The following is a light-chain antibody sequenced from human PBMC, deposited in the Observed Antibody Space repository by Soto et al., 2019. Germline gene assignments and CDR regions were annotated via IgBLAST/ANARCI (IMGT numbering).Light chain of an antibody. CDR3: SSYTRSSTYF. V-gene: IGLV2-18*02. CDR1: SSDIGSYNR. J-gene: IGLJ1*01. CDR2: EVS. Sequence: QSVLTQPPSVSGSPGQSVTISCTGTSSDIGSYNRVSWYQQPPGTAPKLMVYEVSNRPSGVPDRFSGSKSGNTASLTISGLQAKNEADYYCSSYTRSSTYFFGTGTKVPVL.